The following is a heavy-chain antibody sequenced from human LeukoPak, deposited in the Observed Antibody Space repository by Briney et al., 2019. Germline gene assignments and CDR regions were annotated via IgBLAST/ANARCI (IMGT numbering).Heavy chain of an antibody. CDR1: GFTFSSHW. CDR3: ATPLDYYDSSGYHQGGD. Sequence: GSLRLSCAASGFTFSSHWMTWVRQAPGKGLEWVANIKEDGSKKNYVDSVKGRFTISRDNAKNSLYLQMNSLRAEDTAVYHCATPLDYYDSSGYHQGGDWGQGTLVTVSS. V-gene: IGHV3-7*03. J-gene: IGHJ4*02. CDR2: IKEDGSKK. D-gene: IGHD3-22*01.